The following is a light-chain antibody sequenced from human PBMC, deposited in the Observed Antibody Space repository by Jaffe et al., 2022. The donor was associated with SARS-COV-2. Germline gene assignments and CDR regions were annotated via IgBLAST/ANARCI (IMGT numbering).Light chain of an antibody. CDR2: RNN. CDR3: AAWDDNLSRPV. V-gene: IGLV1-47*01. J-gene: IGLJ3*02. Sequence: QSVLTQSPSASGTPGQRVTFSCSGSSSNIGINYVFWYQQLPKTAPKLLIYRNNQRPSGVPDRFSGSKSGTSASLAISGLRSEDEADYYCAAWDDNLSRPVFGGGTKLTVL. CDR1: SSNIGINY.